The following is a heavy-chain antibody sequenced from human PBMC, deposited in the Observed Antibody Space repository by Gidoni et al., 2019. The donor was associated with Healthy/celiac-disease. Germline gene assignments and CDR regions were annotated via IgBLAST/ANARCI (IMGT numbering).Heavy chain of an antibody. CDR3: ARACSSTSCWYYGMDV. D-gene: IGHD2-2*01. CDR2: ISSSSSYT. CDR1: GFTFSDYY. J-gene: IGHJ6*02. V-gene: IGHV3-11*06. Sequence: QVQLVESGGGLVKPGGSLRLSCAASGFTFSDYYMSWIRQAPGKGLEWVSYISSSSSYTNYADSVKGRFTISRDNAKNSLYLQMNSLRAEDTAVYYCARACSSTSCWYYGMDVWGQGTTVTVSS.